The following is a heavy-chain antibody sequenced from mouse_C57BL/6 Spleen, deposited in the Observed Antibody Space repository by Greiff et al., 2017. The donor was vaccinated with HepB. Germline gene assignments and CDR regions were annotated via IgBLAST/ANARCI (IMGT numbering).Heavy chain of an antibody. Sequence: EVQLQQSGPELVKPGASVKIPCKASGYTFTDYNMDWVKQSHGKSLEWIGDINPNNGGTIYNQKFKGKATLTVDKSSSPAYMELRSLTSEDTAVYYCASHYDGSSPPFAYWGQGTLVTVSA. CDR3: ASHYDGSSPPFAY. V-gene: IGHV1-18*01. D-gene: IGHD1-1*01. CDR1: GYTFTDYN. CDR2: INPNNGGT. J-gene: IGHJ3*01.